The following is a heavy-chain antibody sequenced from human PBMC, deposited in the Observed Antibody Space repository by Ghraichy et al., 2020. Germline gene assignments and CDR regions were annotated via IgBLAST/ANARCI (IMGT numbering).Heavy chain of an antibody. Sequence: GESLNISCAVSGFKFRNYDMSWVRQAPGKGLEWVSVISGSGGTTNYADSVKGRFTISRDNSKDTVDLQMNSLRAEDTATYYCAKDRDQHGSGSRALDIWGQGTKVTVSS. J-gene: IGHJ3*02. D-gene: IGHD3-10*01. CDR2: ISGSGGTT. V-gene: IGHV3-23*01. CDR1: GFKFRNYD. CDR3: AKDRDQHGSGSRALDI.